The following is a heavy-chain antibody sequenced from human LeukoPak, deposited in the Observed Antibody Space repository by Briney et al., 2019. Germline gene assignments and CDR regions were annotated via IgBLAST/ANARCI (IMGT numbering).Heavy chain of an antibody. CDR3: VSGSSGWLYFQH. CDR1: GGSISSANYY. Sequence: SETLSLTCTVSGGSISSANYYWNWIRQPPGKGLEWIGYIYYSGSTYYNPSLKSRVTISVDTSKNQFSLKLSSVTAADTAVYYCVSGSSGWLYFQHWGQGTLVTVSS. J-gene: IGHJ1*01. D-gene: IGHD6-19*01. CDR2: IYYSGST. V-gene: IGHV4-30-4*01.